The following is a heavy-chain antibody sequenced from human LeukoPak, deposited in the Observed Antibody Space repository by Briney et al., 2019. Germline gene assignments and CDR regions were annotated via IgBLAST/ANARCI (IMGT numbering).Heavy chain of an antibody. J-gene: IGHJ4*02. D-gene: IGHD4-17*01. CDR2: ISDNGANT. CDR1: GFTFRSYG. V-gene: IGHV3-23*01. CDR3: AKPIMTTVTTLGLYFDY. Sequence: GGTLRLSCAASGFTFRSYGMSWVRQAPGKGLEWVSIISDNGANTYYADSVRGRFTISRDNSQNTLYLQMNSLRAEDTAVYYCAKPIMTTVTTLGLYFDYWGQGALVTVSS.